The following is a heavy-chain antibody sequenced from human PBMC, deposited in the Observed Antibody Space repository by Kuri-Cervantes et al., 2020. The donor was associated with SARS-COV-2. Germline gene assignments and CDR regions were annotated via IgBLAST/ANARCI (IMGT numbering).Heavy chain of an antibody. Sequence: GESLKISCAAPGFTFSSYSMNWVRQAPGKGLEWVSSISSSSSYIYYADSVKGRFTISRDNAKNSLYLQMNSLRAEDTAVYYCARANVVVPAAMGFDPWGQGTMVTVSS. J-gene: IGHJ5*01. CDR1: GFTFSSYS. D-gene: IGHD2-2*01. CDR3: ARANVVVPAAMGFDP. CDR2: ISSSSSYI. V-gene: IGHV3-21*01.